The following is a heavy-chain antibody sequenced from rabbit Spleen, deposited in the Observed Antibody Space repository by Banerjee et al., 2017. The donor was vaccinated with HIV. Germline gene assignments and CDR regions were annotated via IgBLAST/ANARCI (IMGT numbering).Heavy chain of an antibody. J-gene: IGHJ4*01. CDR3: ARDLVTAIGWNFAL. D-gene: IGHD7-1*01. CDR2: INIATGKS. V-gene: IGHV1S45*01. CDR1: GVSFSDKDV. Sequence: LEESEGGLVQPEGSLTLTCKASGVSFSDKDVMCWVRQAPGKGLEWITCINIATGKSVYASWVSGRFIMSRTSSTTVTLQMTSLTAADTATYFCARDLVTAIGWNFALWGPGTLVTVS.